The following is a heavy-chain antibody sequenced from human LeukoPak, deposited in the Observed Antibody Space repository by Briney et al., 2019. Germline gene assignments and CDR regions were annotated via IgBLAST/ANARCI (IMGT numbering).Heavy chain of an antibody. CDR2: IYYSGST. CDR1: GXSISRSSYY. V-gene: IGHV4-31*03. D-gene: IGHD2-15*01. CDR3: ARGRSLTLDY. Sequence: SETLSLTCTVSGXSISRSSYYWSWIRQHPGKGLEWIGYIYYSGSTYYNPSLKSRVTISVDTYKNQFSLKLSSVTAADTAVYYCARGRSLTLDYWGQGTLVTVSS. J-gene: IGHJ4*02.